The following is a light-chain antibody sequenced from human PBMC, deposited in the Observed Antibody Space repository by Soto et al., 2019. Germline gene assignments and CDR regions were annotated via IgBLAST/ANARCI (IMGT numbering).Light chain of an antibody. J-gene: IGKJ1*01. CDR1: QFVSSF. CDR3: QQSFRTPRT. CDR2: GAS. Sequence: DIPMTQSPSTLSASVGDRVTITCRASQFVSSFLGWYQQKPGKVPKLLIYGASTLQFGVPSRFSGSGSGTDFILTISNLQPEDFAIYYCQQSFRTPRTFGQGTKVDI. V-gene: IGKV1-39*01.